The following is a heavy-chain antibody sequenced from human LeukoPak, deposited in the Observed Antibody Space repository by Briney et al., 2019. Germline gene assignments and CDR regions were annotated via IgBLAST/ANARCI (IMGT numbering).Heavy chain of an antibody. D-gene: IGHD2-21*01. CDR3: ARTIVGPGTSYFDQ. V-gene: IGHV4-34*01. Sequence: SETRSLTCAVDVPSLSDEYWKWIRHPPGKGLEWLGEMNHRGTHEFNTSLKSRVTMSVDTSKNEFSLRLTSVTAADTAVYYCARTIVGPGTSYFDQWGQGTLVTVSS. J-gene: IGHJ4*02. CDR2: MNHRGTH. CDR1: VPSLSDEY.